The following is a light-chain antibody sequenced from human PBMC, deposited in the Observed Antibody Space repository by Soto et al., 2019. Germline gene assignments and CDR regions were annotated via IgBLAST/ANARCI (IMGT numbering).Light chain of an antibody. CDR3: CSYTTSSTLV. V-gene: IGLV2-14*01. CDR1: SSDVGTYNH. CDR2: EVS. Sequence: QSVLTQPASVSGSPGQSITISCTGTSSDVGTYNHVSWHQQHPGKAPQLIIYEVSNRPSGLSNRFSATKSGNTASLTISGLQAEDEADYYCCSYTTSSTLVFGTGTKGTVL. J-gene: IGLJ1*01.